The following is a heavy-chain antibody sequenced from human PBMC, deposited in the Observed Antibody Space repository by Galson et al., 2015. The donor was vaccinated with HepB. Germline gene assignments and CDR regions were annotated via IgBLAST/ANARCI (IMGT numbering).Heavy chain of an antibody. CDR3: ARDRRGDSSGIYYYGMDV. CDR2: INPSGGST. D-gene: IGHD3-22*01. Sequence: SVKVSCKASGYTFTSYYMHWVRQAPGQGLEWMGIINPSGGSTSYAQKFQGRVTMTRDTSTSTVYMELSSLRSEDTAVYYCARDRRGDSSGIYYYGMDVWGQGTTVTVSS. V-gene: IGHV1-46*01. CDR1: GYTFTSYY. J-gene: IGHJ6*02.